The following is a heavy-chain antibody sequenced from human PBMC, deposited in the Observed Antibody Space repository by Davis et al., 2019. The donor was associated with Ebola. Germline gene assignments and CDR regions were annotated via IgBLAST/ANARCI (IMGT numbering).Heavy chain of an antibody. V-gene: IGHV1-3*01. J-gene: IGHJ5*02. CDR2: INAGNGNT. CDR1: GYTFTSYA. D-gene: IGHD2-2*02. CDR3: ARALLVVVPAAIISNWFDP. Sequence: ASVKVSCKASGYTFTSYAMHWVRQAPGQRLEWMGWINAGNGNTKYSQKFQGRVTITRDTSASTAYMELSSLRSEDTAVYYCARALLVVVPAAIISNWFDPWGQGTLVTVSS.